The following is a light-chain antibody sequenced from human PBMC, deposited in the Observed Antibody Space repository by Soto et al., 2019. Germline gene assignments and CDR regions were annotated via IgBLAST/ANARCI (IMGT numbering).Light chain of an antibody. Sequence: EIVFTQSPGTLSLSPGERATLSFMASQSVSNNYLAWYQQKPGPAPRLLIYGASNRATGIPDRFSGSGSGTEFTLTISRLEPEDFAVYYCQQYGSSGTFGQGTKVDIK. V-gene: IGKV3-20*01. CDR1: QSVSNNY. CDR2: GAS. CDR3: QQYGSSGT. J-gene: IGKJ1*01.